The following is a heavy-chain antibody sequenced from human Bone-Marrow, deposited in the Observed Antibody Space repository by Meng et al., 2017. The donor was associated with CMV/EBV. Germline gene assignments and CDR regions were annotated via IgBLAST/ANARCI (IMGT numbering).Heavy chain of an antibody. Sequence: SETLSLTCTVPGCSISSSSYYWGWIRQPPGKGLEWIGSIYYSGSTYYSPSLKSRVTISVDTSKNQFSLKLSSVTAADTAVYYCARGPRYNWNYDAFDIWGQGTMVTVS. CDR3: ARGPRYNWNYDAFDI. D-gene: IGHD1-7*01. CDR1: GCSISSSSYY. V-gene: IGHV4-39*01. CDR2: IYYSGST. J-gene: IGHJ3*02.